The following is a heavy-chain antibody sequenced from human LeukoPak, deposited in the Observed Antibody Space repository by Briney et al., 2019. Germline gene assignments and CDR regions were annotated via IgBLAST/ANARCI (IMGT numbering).Heavy chain of an antibody. CDR1: GFTFKSYT. J-gene: IGHJ4*02. D-gene: IGHD3-3*01. Sequence: GGSLRLSCAASGFTFKSYTMKWVRQAARKGLEGVSSICRNSGVIHYADSVKGRFTISRDNAKNSLSLQMMSLRAEDTAVYYCAKNYDFWSASGFDYWGQGTLVTVSS. CDR2: ICRNSGVI. V-gene: IGHV3-48*01. CDR3: AKNYDFWSASGFDY.